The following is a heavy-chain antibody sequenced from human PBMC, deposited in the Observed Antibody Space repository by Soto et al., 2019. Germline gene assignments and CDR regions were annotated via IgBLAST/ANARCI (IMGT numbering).Heavy chain of an antibody. CDR3: ARKYYYGAGTLDY. V-gene: IGHV5-51*01. CDR1: GYTFTNYW. Sequence: PGESLKISCNGSGYTFTNYWIGWVRQMPGKGLEWMGIIYPGDSETRYSPSFQGQVTMSADKSISTAYLQWSSLKASGSAMYNCARKYYYGAGTLDYWGQGTLVTVSS. D-gene: IGHD3-10*01. J-gene: IGHJ4*02. CDR2: IYPGDSET.